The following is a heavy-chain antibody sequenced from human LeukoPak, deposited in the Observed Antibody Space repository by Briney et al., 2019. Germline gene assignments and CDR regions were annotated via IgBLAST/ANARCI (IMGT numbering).Heavy chain of an antibody. CDR1: GFTFSSYG. CDR2: IWYDGSNK. J-gene: IGHJ4*02. Sequence: PGGSLRLSCAASGFTFSSYGMHWVRQAPGKGLEWVAVIWYDGSNKYYADSVKGRFTISRDNSKNTLYLQMNSLRAEDTAVYYCALIDVGATYPSDYWGQGTLVTVSS. D-gene: IGHD1-26*01. CDR3: ALIDVGATYPSDY. V-gene: IGHV3-33*08.